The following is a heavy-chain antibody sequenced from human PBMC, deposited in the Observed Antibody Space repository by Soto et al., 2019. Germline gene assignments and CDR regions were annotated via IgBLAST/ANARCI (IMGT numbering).Heavy chain of an antibody. CDR2: IIPILGIA. CDR1: GGTFSSYT. V-gene: IGHV1-69*08. D-gene: IGHD3-10*01. Sequence: QVQLVQSGAEVKKPGSSVKVSCKASGGTFSSYTISWVRQAPGQGLEWMGRIIPILGIANYAQKFQGSVTITADKSTSTAYMELSRVRSEDTALYYCARDRGDGYNNIWGQGTMVTVSS. J-gene: IGHJ3*02. CDR3: ARDRGDGYNNI.